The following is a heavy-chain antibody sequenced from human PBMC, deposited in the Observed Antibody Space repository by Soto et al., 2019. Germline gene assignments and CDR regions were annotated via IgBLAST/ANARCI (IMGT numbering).Heavy chain of an antibody. CDR1: GDSISTSSYP. D-gene: IGHD2-15*01. J-gene: IGHJ4*02. V-gene: IGHV4-39*01. CDR3: VRRAGIGESWWVDY. CDR2: IYSSGTT. Sequence: PSETLSLTCTISGDSISTSSYPWGWVRQPPGKDLEWIGSIYSSGTTYFNPSLKSRVSLSVDTSRNQFSLNLNAVTAADTAVYYCVRRAGIGESWWVDYWGQGALVTVSS.